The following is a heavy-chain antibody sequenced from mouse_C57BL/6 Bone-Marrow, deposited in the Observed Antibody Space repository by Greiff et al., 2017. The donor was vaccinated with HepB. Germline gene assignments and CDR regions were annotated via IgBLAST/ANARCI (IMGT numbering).Heavy chain of an antibody. CDR2: IDPEDGDT. Sequence: VQLKQSGAELVRPGASVKLSCTASGFNIKDYYMHWVKQRPEQGLEWIGRIDPEDGDTEYAPKFQGKATMTADTSSNTAYLQLSSLTSEDTAVYYCTTSHYGSSYFDYWGQGTTLTVSS. D-gene: IGHD1-1*01. J-gene: IGHJ2*01. V-gene: IGHV14-1*01. CDR1: GFNIKDYY. CDR3: TTSHYGSSYFDY.